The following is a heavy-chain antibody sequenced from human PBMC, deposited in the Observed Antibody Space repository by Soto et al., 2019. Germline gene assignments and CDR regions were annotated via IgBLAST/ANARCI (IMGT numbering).Heavy chain of an antibody. J-gene: IGHJ5*02. CDR1: GYTFTSYY. V-gene: IGHV1-46*03. Sequence: ASVKVSCKASGYTFTSYYMHWVRQAPGQGLEWMGIINPSGGSTSYAQKFQGRVTMTRDTSTSTVYMELSSLRSEDTAVYYCAREVSPTVTTLLWLDPWGQGTLVTVSS. CDR2: INPSGGST. CDR3: AREVSPTVTTLLWLDP. D-gene: IGHD4-17*01.